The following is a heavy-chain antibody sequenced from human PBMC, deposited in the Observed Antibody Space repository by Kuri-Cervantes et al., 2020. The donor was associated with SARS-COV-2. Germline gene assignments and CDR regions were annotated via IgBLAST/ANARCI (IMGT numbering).Heavy chain of an antibody. V-gene: IGHV4-4*07. CDR1: GGSISSHY. D-gene: IGHD2-21*01. CDR2: IYHSGST. J-gene: IGHJ4*02. Sequence: SETLSLTCTVSGGSISSHYWSWIRQPAGKGLEWIGRIYHSGSTYYNPSLKGRVTLSVDTSRNQFSLKVSSVTAADTAVYYCARGRSLVGDYYFDYWGPGTPVTVSS. CDR3: ARGRSLVGDYYFDY.